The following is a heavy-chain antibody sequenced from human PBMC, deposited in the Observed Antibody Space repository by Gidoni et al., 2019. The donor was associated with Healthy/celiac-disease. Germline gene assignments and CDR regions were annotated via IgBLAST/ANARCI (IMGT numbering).Heavy chain of an antibody. D-gene: IGHD3-16*01. CDR1: GFPLSTSGVG. CDR3: AHRRQQHGVDY. Sequence: QITLKESVPPRLKPTQTPTLTCTFPGFPLSTSGVGVGWIRQPPGKALEWLALIYWDDDKRYSPSLKSRLTITKDTSKNQVVLTMTNMDPVDTATYYCAHRRQQHGVDYWGQGTLVTVSS. V-gene: IGHV2-5*02. J-gene: IGHJ4*02. CDR2: IYWDDDK.